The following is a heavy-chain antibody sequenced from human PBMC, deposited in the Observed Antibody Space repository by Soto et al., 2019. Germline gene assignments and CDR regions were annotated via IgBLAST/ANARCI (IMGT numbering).Heavy chain of an antibody. CDR3: ARDLWGYCGTDCYPLDV. Sequence: SQTLSLTCTVSGGSISGYYWSWIRQPPGKGLEWIGYIYFSGSPTYNPSLKSRVTMSVDTSKNQFSLNLSSVTGADTAVYYCARDLWGYCGTDCYPLDVWGQGTTVTVS. D-gene: IGHD2-21*02. V-gene: IGHV4-59*12. CDR1: GGSISGYY. J-gene: IGHJ6*02. CDR2: IYFSGSP.